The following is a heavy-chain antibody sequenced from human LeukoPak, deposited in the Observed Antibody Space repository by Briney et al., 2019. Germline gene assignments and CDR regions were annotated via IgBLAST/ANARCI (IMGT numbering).Heavy chain of an antibody. J-gene: IGHJ6*02. Sequence: GGSLRLSCAASGFTFRSYSMNWVRQAPGKGLEWVSSISSSSSYIYYADSVKGRFTISRDNAKNSLYLQMNSLRAEDTAVYYCARGRCSSTSCTDYYYGMDVWGQGTTVTVSS. CDR3: ARGRCSSTSCTDYYYGMDV. V-gene: IGHV3-21*01. CDR1: GFTFRSYS. D-gene: IGHD2-2*01. CDR2: ISSSSSYI.